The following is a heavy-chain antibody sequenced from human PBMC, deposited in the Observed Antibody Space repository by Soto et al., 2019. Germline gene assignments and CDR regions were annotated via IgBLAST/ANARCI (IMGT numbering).Heavy chain of an antibody. CDR2: IIPRFGTT. Sequence: QVQVVQSGAEVKKPGSSVRVSCKASGDSFTKYTVNWVRQAPRQELEWMGGIIPRFGTTNYAPTLQDRVTITADASMNTVYMELSSLRSDDTALYYCARGRGLYISGRSQLDSWGQGTLVTVSS. V-gene: IGHV1-69*01. J-gene: IGHJ4*02. D-gene: IGHD2-8*01. CDR1: GDSFTKYT. CDR3: ARGRGLYISGRSQLDS.